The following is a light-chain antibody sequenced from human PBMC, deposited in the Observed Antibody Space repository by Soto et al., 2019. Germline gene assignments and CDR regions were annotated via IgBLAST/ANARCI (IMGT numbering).Light chain of an antibody. CDR2: AAS. CDR1: QGIGSY. Sequence: IQLTQSPSSLSASVGDRVAITCRARQGIGSYLAWYQQKPGEAPKLLIFAASTLQSGVPSRFSGSGSGTDFTLTISSLQAEDFATYYCQQLSTYPSTFGGGTKVDI. V-gene: IGKV1-9*01. CDR3: QQLSTYPST. J-gene: IGKJ4*01.